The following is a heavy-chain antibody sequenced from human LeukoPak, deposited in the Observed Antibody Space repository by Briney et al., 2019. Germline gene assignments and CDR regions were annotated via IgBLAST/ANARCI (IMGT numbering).Heavy chain of an antibody. V-gene: IGHV1-8*01. CDR3: ARGYCSGGSCYFDFDY. CDR1: GYTFTSYD. CDR2: MNPNSGNT. Sequence: ASVKVSCQASGYTFTSYDINWVRQATGQGLEWMGRMNPNSGNTGYAQKFQGRVTMTRNTSISTAYMELSSLRSEDTAVYYCARGYCSGGSCYFDFDYWGQGTLVTVSS. J-gene: IGHJ4*02. D-gene: IGHD2-15*01.